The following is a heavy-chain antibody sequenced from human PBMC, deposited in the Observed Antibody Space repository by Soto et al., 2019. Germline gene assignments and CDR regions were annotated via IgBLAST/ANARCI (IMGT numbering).Heavy chain of an antibody. CDR2: ISFDGTKK. V-gene: IGHV3-30-3*01. CDR3: AREDDYGYRYINYGLDV. J-gene: IGHJ6*02. D-gene: IGHD4-17*01. CDR1: GFTFNIYA. Sequence: GESLKISCAASGFTFNIYALHWVRRAPGKGLEWVAVISFDGTKKYYSDSVKGRFTISRDNLKNTLYLQMNNLRVEDAALYFCAREDDYGYRYINYGLDVWGQGTTVTVSS.